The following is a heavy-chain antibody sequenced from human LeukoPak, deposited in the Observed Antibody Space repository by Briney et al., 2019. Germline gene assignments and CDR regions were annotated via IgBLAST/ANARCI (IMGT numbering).Heavy chain of an antibody. V-gene: IGHV3-23*01. CDR1: KFTFSNYA. Sequence: PGGSLRLSCTAAKFTFSNYAMSWVRPAPGKGLEWVSVISGSGGSTYYADSVKGRFTISRDNPKDTLFLQMNSLRTEDTAVYYCAKRSNFWTGYLDYWGQGTLVTVSS. CDR3: AKRSNFWTGYLDY. D-gene: IGHD3/OR15-3a*01. CDR2: ISGSGGST. J-gene: IGHJ4*02.